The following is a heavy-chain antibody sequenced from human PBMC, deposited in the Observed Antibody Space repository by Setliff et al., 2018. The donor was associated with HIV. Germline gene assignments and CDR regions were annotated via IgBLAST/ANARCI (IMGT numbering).Heavy chain of an antibody. D-gene: IGHD5-18*01. V-gene: IGHV3-53*01. J-gene: IGHJ6*03. CDR2: LYSGGST. CDR3: ARTMGHVYTAMLKYYYYYYMDV. Sequence: PGESLKISCAASGFTFSSNYMSWVRQAPGKGLEWVSVLYSGGSTYYADSVKGRFTISRDNSKNTLYLQMNSLRAEDTAVYYCARTMGHVYTAMLKYYYYYYMDVWGKGTTVTVSS. CDR1: GFTFSSNY.